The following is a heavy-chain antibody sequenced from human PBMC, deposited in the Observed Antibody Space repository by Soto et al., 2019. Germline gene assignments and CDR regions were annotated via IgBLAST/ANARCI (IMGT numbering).Heavy chain of an antibody. D-gene: IGHD1-20*01. V-gene: IGHV3-74*01. Sequence: GGSLRLSCAASGFTFSSYWMHWVRQAPGKGLVWVSRINSDGSSTSYADSVKGRFTISRDNAKNTLYLQMDSLRAEDTAVYYCAKEFHSWNYFDYWGQGTLVTVYS. CDR1: GFTFSSYW. J-gene: IGHJ4*02. CDR2: INSDGSST. CDR3: AKEFHSWNYFDY.